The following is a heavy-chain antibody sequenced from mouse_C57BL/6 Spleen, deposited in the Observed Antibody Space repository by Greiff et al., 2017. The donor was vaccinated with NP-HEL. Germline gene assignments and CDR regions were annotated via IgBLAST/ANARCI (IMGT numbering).Heavy chain of an antibody. CDR1: GYTFTSYW. J-gene: IGHJ2*01. CDR3: ARGGYYGSSRYYFDY. CDR2: IYPGSGST. Sequence: QVQLQQSGAELVKPGASVKMSCKASGYTFTSYWITWVKQRPGQGLEWIGDIYPGSGSTNYNEKFKSKATLTVDTSSSTAYMQLSSLTSEDSAVYYCARGGYYGSSRYYFDYWGQGTTLTVSS. D-gene: IGHD1-1*01. V-gene: IGHV1-55*01.